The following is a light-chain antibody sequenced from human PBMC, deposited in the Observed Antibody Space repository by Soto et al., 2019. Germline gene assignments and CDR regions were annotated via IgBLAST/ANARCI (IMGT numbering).Light chain of an antibody. CDR1: SSDVGGYNY. V-gene: IGLV2-8*01. CDR3: SSYAGSNYV. J-gene: IGLJ1*01. Sequence: QSVLTQPPSASGSPGQSVTISCTGTSSDVGGYNYVSWYQQHPGKVPKLMIYEVSKRPSGVPDRFSGSKSGNTASLTVSELQAEDEADYYCSSYAGSNYVFGTGTKVTVL. CDR2: EVS.